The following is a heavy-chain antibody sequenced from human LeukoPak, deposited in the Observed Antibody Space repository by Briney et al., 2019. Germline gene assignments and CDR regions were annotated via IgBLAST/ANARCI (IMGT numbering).Heavy chain of an antibody. J-gene: IGHJ6*03. Sequence: PSETLSLTRTVSGGSISNYYWSWIRLPPGKGLEYIGYISYTGSTNTGSTNYNPSLKSRVTISEDTSKNQISLRLSSVTAADTAVYYCARFRSAVAGTYNYYYMDVWGKGTTVTVSS. V-gene: IGHV4-59*01. CDR3: ARFRSAVAGTYNYYYMDV. D-gene: IGHD6-19*01. CDR1: GGSISNYY. CDR2: ISYTGSTNTGST.